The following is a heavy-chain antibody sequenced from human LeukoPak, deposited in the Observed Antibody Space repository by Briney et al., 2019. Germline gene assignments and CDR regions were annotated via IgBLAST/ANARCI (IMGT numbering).Heavy chain of an antibody. CDR1: GFTFSTYS. V-gene: IGHV3-48*01. J-gene: IGHJ4*02. CDR3: ARGSTYYDSSGQVPFDY. Sequence: GGSLRLSCAASGFTFSTYSMNWVRQAPGKGLEWVSYISSSSSTIYYADSVKGRFTISRDKAKNSLYLQMNSLRAEDTAVYYCARGSTYYDSSGQVPFDYWGQGTLVTVSS. CDR2: ISSSSSTI. D-gene: IGHD3-22*01.